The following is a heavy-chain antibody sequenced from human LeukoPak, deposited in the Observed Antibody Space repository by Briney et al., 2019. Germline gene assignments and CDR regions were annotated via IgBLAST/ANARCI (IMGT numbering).Heavy chain of an antibody. CDR2: ISSSSSYI. V-gene: IGHV3-21*01. J-gene: IGHJ4*02. CDR3: ARGDYYDSSGLVY. Sequence: GGSLRLSCAASGFTFSSYSLNWVRQAPGKGLEWVSSISSSSSYIYYADSVKGRFTISRDNAKNSLYLQMNSLRAEDTAVYYCARGDYYDSSGLVYWGQGTLVTVSS. D-gene: IGHD3-22*01. CDR1: GFTFSSYS.